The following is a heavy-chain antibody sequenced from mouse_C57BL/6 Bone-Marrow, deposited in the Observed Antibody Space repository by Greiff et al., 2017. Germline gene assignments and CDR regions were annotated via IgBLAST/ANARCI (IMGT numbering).Heavy chain of an antibody. Sequence: EVQLVESGPVLVKPGASVKMSCKASGYTFTDYYMNWVKQSHGKSLEWIGVINPYNGGTSYNQKFKGKATLTVDKSSSTAYMELNSLTSEDSAVYYCARSGLLDYAMDYWGQGTSVTVSS. J-gene: IGHJ4*01. D-gene: IGHD3-1*01. CDR2: INPYNGGT. CDR1: GYTFTDYY. CDR3: ARSGLLDYAMDY. V-gene: IGHV1-19*01.